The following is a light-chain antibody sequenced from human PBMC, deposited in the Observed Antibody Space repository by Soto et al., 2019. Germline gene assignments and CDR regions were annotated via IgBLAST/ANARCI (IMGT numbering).Light chain of an antibody. J-gene: IGKJ2*01. CDR1: QSVSNDY. CDR3: XXXGNSPPMYT. CDR2: GAS. V-gene: IGKV3-20*01. Sequence: EIVLTQSPGTLSLSPGDRATLSCRASQSVSNDYLAWYQQKPGQAPRLLIYGASSRATGIPDRFSGSGSGTEFTXTIXXLXPEDFAVYXXXXXGNSPPMYTFGQGTKLEIK.